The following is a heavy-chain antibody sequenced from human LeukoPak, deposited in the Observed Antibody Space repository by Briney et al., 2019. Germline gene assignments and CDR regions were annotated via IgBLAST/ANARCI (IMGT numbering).Heavy chain of an antibody. D-gene: IGHD5-12*01. CDR1: GGSFSGYY. CDR2: INHSGST. V-gene: IGHV4-34*01. CDR3: ARGARTPSGYGSRTAGRANWFDP. J-gene: IGHJ5*02. Sequence: SETLSLTCAVYGGSFSGYYWSWIRQPPGKGLEWIGEINHSGSTNYNPSLKSRVTISVDTSKDQFSLKLSSVTAADTAVYYCARGARTPSGYGSRTAGRANWFDPWGQGTLVTVSS.